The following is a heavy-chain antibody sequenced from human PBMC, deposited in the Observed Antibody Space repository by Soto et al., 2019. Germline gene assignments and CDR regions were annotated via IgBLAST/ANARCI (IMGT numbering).Heavy chain of an antibody. D-gene: IGHD3-10*02. CDR3: ACSGSSLYYYGMDV. CDR1: GGSISSGGYY. V-gene: IGHV4-31*03. J-gene: IGHJ6*02. CDR2: IYYSGST. Sequence: SETLSLTCTVSGGSISSGGYYWSWIRQHPGKGLEWIGYIYYSGSTYYNPSLKSRVTISVDTSKNQFSLKLSSVTAADTAVYYCACSGSSLYYYGMDVWGQGTTVTVSS.